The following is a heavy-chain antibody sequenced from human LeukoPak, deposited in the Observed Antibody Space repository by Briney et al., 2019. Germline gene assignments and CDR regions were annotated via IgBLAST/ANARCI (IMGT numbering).Heavy chain of an antibody. J-gene: IGHJ3*02. Sequence: ASVKVSCKASGYTFTAFHMHWVRQAPGQGLEWMGWINPNSGGTNYAQKFQGRVTMTRDTSISTAYMELSRLRSDDTAVYYCARVTLWARDAFDIWGQGTMVSVSS. D-gene: IGHD3-16*01. CDR3: ARVTLWARDAFDI. V-gene: IGHV1-2*02. CDR1: GYTFTAFH. CDR2: INPNSGGT.